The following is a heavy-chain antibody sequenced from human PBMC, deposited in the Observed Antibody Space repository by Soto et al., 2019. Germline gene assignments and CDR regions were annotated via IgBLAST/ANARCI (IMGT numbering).Heavy chain of an antibody. D-gene: IGHD6-19*01. CDR3: ARGALAVANWFDP. V-gene: IGHV1-2*02. CDR2: INPNNVVT. CDR1: GDTFTGYY. J-gene: IGHJ5*02. Sequence: DSVKVSCKASGDTFTGYYMNWVRQAPGQGLEWMGWINPNNVVTNYAQKFQGRVTMTRDTSISTAYMDLSRLRSDDTAVYYCARGALAVANWFDPWRQGTQVTVSS.